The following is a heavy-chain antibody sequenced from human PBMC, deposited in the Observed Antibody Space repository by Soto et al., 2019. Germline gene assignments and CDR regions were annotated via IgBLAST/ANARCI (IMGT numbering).Heavy chain of an antibody. D-gene: IGHD3-22*01. J-gene: IGHJ3*02. CDR1: GYTFTSQG. Sequence: APVKVSCQAPGYTFTSQGISWVRQAPGHGLERTGWISAYNGNTNYEQKLQGRVTMNTDTSTSTAYMEMRSLRSDDTAVYYCARVSFSITMIVVVRGKRDFDIWGQGTMVTDSS. V-gene: IGHV1-18*01. CDR3: ARVSFSITMIVVVRGKRDFDI. CDR2: ISAYNGNT.